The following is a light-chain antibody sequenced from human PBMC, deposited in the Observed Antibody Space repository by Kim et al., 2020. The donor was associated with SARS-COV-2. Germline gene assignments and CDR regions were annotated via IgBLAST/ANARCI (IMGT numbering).Light chain of an antibody. CDR3: GTWDTSLSAGV. V-gene: IGLV1-51*01. CDR2: DND. CDR1: SSNIGNNY. J-gene: IGLJ3*02. Sequence: QSVLTQPPSVSAAPGQKVTISCSGRSSNIGNNYVSWYQQLPGTAPKLLIHDNDRRPSGIPDRFSGSKSGTSATLGITGLQTGDEAYYYCGTWDTSLSAGVFGGGTKLTVL.